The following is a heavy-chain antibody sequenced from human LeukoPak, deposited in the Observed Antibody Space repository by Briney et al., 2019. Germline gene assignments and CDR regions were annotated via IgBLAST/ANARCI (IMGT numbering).Heavy chain of an antibody. CDR2: ITNDGSST. V-gene: IGHV3-74*01. CDR3: ATQQGGNPAY. D-gene: IGHD1-14*01. CDR1: GLTFSSHW. Sequence: GGSLRLSCAASGLTFSSHWMHWVRQAPGKGLVWVSRITNDGSSTTYADPAKGRFTISRDNAKNMLYLQVNSLRAEDTAVYHCATQQGGNPAYWGQGTLVTVSS. J-gene: IGHJ4*02.